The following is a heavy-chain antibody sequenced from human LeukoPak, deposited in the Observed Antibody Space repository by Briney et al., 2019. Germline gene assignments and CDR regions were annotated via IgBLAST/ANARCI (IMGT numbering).Heavy chain of an antibody. CDR3: ARDLAYSRLDY. D-gene: IGHD5-18*01. CDR1: GLTFSSSW. V-gene: IGHV3-7*01. J-gene: IGHJ4*02. CDR2: INPDGNKK. Sequence: QAGGFLRLSCAVSGLTFSSSWMDWVRQAPGKGLEWVASINPDGNKKYSADSVKGRFTISRDNAENSLYLQMNSLRVEDTAFYYCARDLAYSRLDYWGQGMLVTVSS.